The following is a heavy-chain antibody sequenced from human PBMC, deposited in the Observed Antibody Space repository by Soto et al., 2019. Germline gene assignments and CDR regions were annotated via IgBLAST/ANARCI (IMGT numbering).Heavy chain of an antibody. D-gene: IGHD6-19*01. CDR1: GYTFTSYG. J-gene: IGHJ4*02. CDR2: ISAYNGNT. CDR3: ASFAQEQWLVPKIDY. Sequence: ASVKVSCKASGYTFTSYGISWVRQAPGQGLEWMGWISAYNGNTNYAQKLQGRVTMTTDTSTSTAYMELRSLRSDDTAVYYCASFAQEQWLVPKIDYWGQGTLVTVSS. V-gene: IGHV1-18*01.